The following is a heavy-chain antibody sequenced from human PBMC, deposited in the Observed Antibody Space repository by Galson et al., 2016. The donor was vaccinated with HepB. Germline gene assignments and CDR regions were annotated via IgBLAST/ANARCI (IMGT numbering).Heavy chain of an antibody. Sequence: SVKVSCKASGYTFTSYAMHWVRQAPGQRLEWMRWINAGNGNTKYSQKIQGRVTITRDTAASTAYMELSSLRSEDTAVYYCARTGRIAGRPGGWDFDHWGQGTLVTVSS. CDR1: GYTFTSYA. CDR2: INAGNGNT. J-gene: IGHJ4*02. D-gene: IGHD6-6*01. CDR3: ARTGRIAGRPGGWDFDH. V-gene: IGHV1-3*01.